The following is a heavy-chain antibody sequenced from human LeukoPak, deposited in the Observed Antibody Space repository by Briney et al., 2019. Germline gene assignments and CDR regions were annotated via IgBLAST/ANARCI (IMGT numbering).Heavy chain of an antibody. CDR1: GGSINTANYY. Sequence: PSQTLSLTCIVSGGSINTANYYWTWIRQPPGMGLEWIGYISYSGTPYYNPSLNSRVTISLDTSKNQFSLRLNSVTAADTAMYYCARDRYGDFEDYWGQGTLVTVSS. D-gene: IGHD4-17*01. CDR2: ISYSGTP. CDR3: ARDRYGDFEDY. V-gene: IGHV4-30-4*08. J-gene: IGHJ4*02.